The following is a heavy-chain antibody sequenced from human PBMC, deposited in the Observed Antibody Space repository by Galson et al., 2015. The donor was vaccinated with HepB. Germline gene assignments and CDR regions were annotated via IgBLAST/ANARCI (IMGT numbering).Heavy chain of an antibody. CDR1: GFIFNNAW. V-gene: IGHV3-15*01. CDR2: IKSKTDGGTT. J-gene: IGHJ4*02. Sequence: SLRLSCAASGFIFNNAWMNWVRQAPGKGLEWVGRIKSKTDGGTTDYAAPVKGRFTISRDDSKNTLYLQMNSLKTEDTAVYYCTTDSQNIPIPDYWGQGTLVTVSS. D-gene: IGHD2/OR15-2a*01. CDR3: TTDSQNIPIPDY.